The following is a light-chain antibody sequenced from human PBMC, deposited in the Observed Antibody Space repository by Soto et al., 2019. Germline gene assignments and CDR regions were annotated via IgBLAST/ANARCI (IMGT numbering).Light chain of an antibody. Sequence: EIVLTQSPVTLSLSPGERATLSCRASQSVSSYLAWYQQKPGQAPRLLIYDASNRATGIPARFSGSGSGTDFALTVSSLDPEDFAVYYCQQRINWPPAWAFGQGTKVDIK. J-gene: IGKJ1*01. CDR1: QSVSSY. V-gene: IGKV3-11*01. CDR2: DAS. CDR3: QQRINWPPAWA.